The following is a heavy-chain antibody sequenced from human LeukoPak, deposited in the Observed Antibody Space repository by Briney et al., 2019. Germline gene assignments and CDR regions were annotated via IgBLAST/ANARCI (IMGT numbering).Heavy chain of an antibody. Sequence: PSETLSLTCTGSGGSISSSSYYLGGVRQPPWMGLEWIGSIYYSGSTYYHPSLKSRVTISVHPSKNQFSLKLSSVTAADTAVYYCARHPGHYGSGSQGGFDYWGQGTLVTVSS. CDR2: IYYSGST. D-gene: IGHD3-10*01. CDR3: ARHPGHYGSGSQGGFDY. V-gene: IGHV4-39*01. CDR1: GGSISSSSYY. J-gene: IGHJ4*02.